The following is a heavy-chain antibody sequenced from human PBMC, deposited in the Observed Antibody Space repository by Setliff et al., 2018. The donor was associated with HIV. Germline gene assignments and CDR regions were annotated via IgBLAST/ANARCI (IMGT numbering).Heavy chain of an antibody. D-gene: IGHD3-10*01. CDR3: ARGRFHRLHRPYSGSGSLGIQYFDY. V-gene: IGHV4-34*01. CDR2: IYHSEST. CDR1: GGSFSDYY. J-gene: IGHJ4*02. Sequence: PSETLSLTCAVYGGSFSDYYWTWIRQSPGKGLEWIGSIYHSESTYYNPSLKSRVTISVDTSKSQFSLRLNSVTATDTALYYCARGRFHRLHRPYSGSGSLGIQYFDYWGQGTLVTVSS.